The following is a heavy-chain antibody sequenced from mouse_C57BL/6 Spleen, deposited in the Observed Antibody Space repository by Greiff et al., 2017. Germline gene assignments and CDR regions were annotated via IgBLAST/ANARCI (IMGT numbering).Heavy chain of an antibody. CDR1: GYTFTDYA. CDR3: TKYYGTKYFDD. J-gene: IGHJ1*03. V-gene: IGHV1-15*01. CDR2: IDPETGGT. D-gene: IGHD1-1*01. Sequence: VQLQQSGAELVRPGASVTLSCKASGYTFTDYAMHWVKQTPVHGLEWIGAIDPETGGTAYNQKFKGKAILTADKSSSTAYMELRSLTSEDSAVYYCTKYYGTKYFDDWGTGTTVTVSS.